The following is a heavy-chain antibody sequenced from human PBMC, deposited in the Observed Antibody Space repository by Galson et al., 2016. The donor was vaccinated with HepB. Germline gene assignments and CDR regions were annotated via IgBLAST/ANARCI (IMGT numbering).Heavy chain of an antibody. J-gene: IGHJ4*02. V-gene: IGHV4-39*01. D-gene: IGHD6-19*01. CDR3: ASSEYSSGWDGGKRPFDY. CDR2: IYYSGST. CDR1: GGSISSSSYY. Sequence: SETLSLTCTVSGGSISSSSYYWGWIRQPPGKGLEWIGSIYYSGSTYYNPSLKSRVTISVDTSKNQFSLKLSSVTAADTAVYYCASSEYSSGWDGGKRPFDYWGQGTLVTVSS.